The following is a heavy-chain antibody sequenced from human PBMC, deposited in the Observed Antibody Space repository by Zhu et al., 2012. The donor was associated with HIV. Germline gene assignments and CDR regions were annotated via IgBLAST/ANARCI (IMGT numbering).Heavy chain of an antibody. V-gene: IGHV4-30-4*08. CDR3: ARKQWELLSAFDI. D-gene: IGHD1-26*01. CDR1: GGSISSGDYY. Sequence: QVQLQESGPGLVKPSQTLSLTFTVSGGSISSGDYYWSWVRQSPVRGLEWIGYIYYSGTTYYIPSLKSRVTISVDTSKNQFSLKLTSVTAADTAMYYCARKQWELLSAFDIWAKGQWSPSLQ. J-gene: IGHJ3*02. CDR2: IYYSGTT.